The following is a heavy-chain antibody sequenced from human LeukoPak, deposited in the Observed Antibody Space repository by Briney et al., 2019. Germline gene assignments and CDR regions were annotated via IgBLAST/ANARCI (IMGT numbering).Heavy chain of an antibody. D-gene: IGHD3-9*01. J-gene: IGHJ4*02. CDR3: ARDLVTQIIDY. V-gene: IGHV3-48*03. CDR2: VSSSGSTI. Sequence: GGSLRLSCAVSGFTFSSYEMNWVRQAPGKGLEWVSYVSSSGSTIYYADSVKGRFTISRDNAKNSLYLQMNSLRAEDTAVYYCARDLVTQIIDYWGQGTLVTVSS. CDR1: GFTFSSYE.